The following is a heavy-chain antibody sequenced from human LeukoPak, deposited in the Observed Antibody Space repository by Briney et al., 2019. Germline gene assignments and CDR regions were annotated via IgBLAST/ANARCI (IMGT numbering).Heavy chain of an antibody. D-gene: IGHD5-12*01. CDR1: GFTFSNYG. CDR2: IWYDGIKQ. J-gene: IGHJ4*02. V-gene: IGHV3-33*01. Sequence: GGSLRLSCATSGFTFSNYGLHWVRQAPGKGLEWVSVIWYDGIKQFYADSVQGRFTISRDNFKKTVYLQMDSLRAEDTAVYYCARRGHSGYDTLDYWGQGTLVIVSS. CDR3: ARRGHSGYDTLDY.